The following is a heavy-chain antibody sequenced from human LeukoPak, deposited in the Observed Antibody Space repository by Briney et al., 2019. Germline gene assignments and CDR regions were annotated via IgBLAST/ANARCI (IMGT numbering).Heavy chain of an antibody. CDR1: GFTFSSYG. Sequence: GGSLRLSCAASGFTFSSYGMHWVRQAPGKGLEWVAVISYDGSNKYYADSVKGRFTISRDNSKNTLYLQMSSLRAEDTAVYYCANSGLSSSWPNYFDYWGQGTLVTVSS. V-gene: IGHV3-30*18. J-gene: IGHJ4*02. CDR3: ANSGLSSSWPNYFDY. CDR2: ISYDGSNK. D-gene: IGHD6-13*01.